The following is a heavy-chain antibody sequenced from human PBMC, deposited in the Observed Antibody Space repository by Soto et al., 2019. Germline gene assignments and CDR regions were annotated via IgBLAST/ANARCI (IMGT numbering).Heavy chain of an antibody. J-gene: IGHJ4*02. CDR3: AKEQTTGAHYALDY. CDR1: GFTFDDYA. V-gene: IGHV3-9*01. Sequence: GGSLRLSCAASGFTFDDYAMHWVRQAQGKGLEWFSGISWNSGSIGYADSVKGRFTISRDNAKNSLYLQMNSLRAEDTAVYFCAKEQTTGAHYALDYWSQGTLVTVSS. D-gene: IGHD2-8*02. CDR2: ISWNSGSI.